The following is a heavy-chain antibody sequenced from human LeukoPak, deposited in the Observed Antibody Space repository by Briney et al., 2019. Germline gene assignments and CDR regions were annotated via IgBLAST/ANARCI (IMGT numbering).Heavy chain of an antibody. D-gene: IGHD6-13*01. Sequence: SETLSLTCTVSGGSISSYYWSWIRQPPGKGLEWIGYIYYSGSTNYNPSLKSRVTISVDTSKNQFSLKLSSVTAADTAVYYCARDRAIAAYDYYYYGMDVWGQGTTVTVPS. CDR3: ARDRAIAAYDYYYYGMDV. J-gene: IGHJ6*02. CDR1: GGSISSYY. CDR2: IYYSGST. V-gene: IGHV4-59*01.